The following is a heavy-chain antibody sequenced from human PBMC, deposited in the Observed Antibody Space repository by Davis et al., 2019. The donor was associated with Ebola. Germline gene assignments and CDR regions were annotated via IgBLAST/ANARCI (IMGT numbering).Heavy chain of an antibody. CDR3: AKDGMVRGITGYGMDV. V-gene: IGHV3-23*01. CDR2: ITLSGATT. D-gene: IGHD3-10*01. Sequence: GESLKISCAAAGFTFSHYAMNWVRQAPGKGLEWVSSITLSGATTYYADSVKGRFTISRDNSKNTLYLQMNSLRAEDTAVYYCAKDGMVRGITGYGMDVWGQGTTVTVSS. CDR1: GFTFSHYA. J-gene: IGHJ6*02.